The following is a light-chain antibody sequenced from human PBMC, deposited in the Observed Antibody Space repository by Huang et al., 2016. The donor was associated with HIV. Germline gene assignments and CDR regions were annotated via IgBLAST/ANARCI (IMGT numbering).Light chain of an antibody. CDR1: QSINTY. CDR2: DAS. CDR3: QQSYSNTPT. Sequence: DIQMTQSPSSLSASVGDRVTITCRASQSINTYLNWYQQKPGRAPKFLIYDASTLQTGVPARFSGSGSGTDFTLTISSLQPEDFGTYYCQQSYSNTPTFGQGTRLE. V-gene: IGKV1-39*01. J-gene: IGKJ5*01.